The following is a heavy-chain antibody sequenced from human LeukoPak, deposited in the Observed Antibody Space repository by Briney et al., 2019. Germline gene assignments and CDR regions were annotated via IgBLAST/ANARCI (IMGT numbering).Heavy chain of an antibody. V-gene: IGHV3-74*01. J-gene: IGHJ4*02. CDR3: VRALDY. Sequence: GGSLRLSCAASGFTFSSYWMHWVRQAPGKGLEWVSHVKSDGSATSYADSVKGRFTISRDNAKNTLYLQMNSLRAGDTAVYYCVRALDYWGQGTLVTVSS. CDR2: VKSDGSAT. CDR1: GFTFSSYW.